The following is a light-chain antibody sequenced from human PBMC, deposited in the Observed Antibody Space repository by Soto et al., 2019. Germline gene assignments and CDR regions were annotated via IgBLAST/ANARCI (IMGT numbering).Light chain of an antibody. CDR3: HQYGISPPT. J-gene: IGKJ1*01. Sequence: EVVLTQSPATLSLSPGERATLSCRASQSVSGSDLAWYQQQPGQAPRLLISGVSNRATGTPDRFSGSWSGTYFTLTISRPEAGDFSVFYCHQYGISPPTFGPGTKVEI. V-gene: IGKV3-20*01. CDR1: QSVSGSD. CDR2: GVS.